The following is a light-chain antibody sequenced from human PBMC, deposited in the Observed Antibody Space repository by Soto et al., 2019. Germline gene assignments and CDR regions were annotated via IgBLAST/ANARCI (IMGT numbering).Light chain of an antibody. V-gene: IGKV4-1*01. CDR1: RSVLSSSNNKNY. CDR2: WAS. J-gene: IGKJ2*01. Sequence: DIVMTQSPDSLAVSLGERATINCKSSRSVLSSSNNKNYLAWYQQKPGQPPKLLIYWASTRESGVPDRFSGSGSGTDFTLTISSLQAADVAVYYCHQYYSTPYTFGQGTKLEIK. CDR3: HQYYSTPYT.